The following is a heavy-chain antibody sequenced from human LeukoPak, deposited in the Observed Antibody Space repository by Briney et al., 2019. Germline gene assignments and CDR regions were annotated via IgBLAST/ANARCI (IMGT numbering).Heavy chain of an antibody. D-gene: IGHD1/OR15-1a*01. CDR1: GYSISSGYY. V-gene: IGHV4-38-2*02. J-gene: IGHJ4*02. CDR2: IYHSGST. CDR3: ARTKLNWNKVEVFDY. Sequence: SETLSLTCTVSGYSISSGYYWGWIRQPPGKGLEWIGSIYHSGSTYYNPSLKSRVTISVDTSKNQFSLKLSSVTAADTAVYYCARTKLNWNKVEVFDYWGQGTLVTVSS.